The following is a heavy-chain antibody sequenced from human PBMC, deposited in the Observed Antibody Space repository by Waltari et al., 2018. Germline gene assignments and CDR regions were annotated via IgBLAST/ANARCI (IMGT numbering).Heavy chain of an antibody. D-gene: IGHD3-3*01. J-gene: IGHJ4*02. Sequence: QVQLQESGPGLVKPAETLSVTCGVSGDYINNYYWACILQPPGKELKWIGYIEYNGRTTYTPSLRSRVTISVDTSKTRFSLNLSSVTAADTAVYYCARSYDFWSGYPLDYWGQGTLVTVSS. CDR2: IEYNGRT. CDR1: GDYINNYY. CDR3: ARSYDFWSGYPLDY. V-gene: IGHV4-59*01.